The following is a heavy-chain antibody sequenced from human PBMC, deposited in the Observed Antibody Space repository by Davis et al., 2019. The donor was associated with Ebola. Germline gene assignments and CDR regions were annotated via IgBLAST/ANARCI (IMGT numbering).Heavy chain of an antibody. CDR1: GGSFSGYY. CDR3: AKVGATPYGMDV. D-gene: IGHD1-26*01. CDR2: INHSGST. J-gene: IGHJ6*02. V-gene: IGHV4-34*01. Sequence: MPSETLSLTCAVYGGSFSGYYWSWIRQPPGKGLEWIGEINHSGSTNYNPSLKSRVTISVDTSKNLFSLKLSSVTAADTAVYFCAKVGATPYGMDVWGQGTTVTVSS.